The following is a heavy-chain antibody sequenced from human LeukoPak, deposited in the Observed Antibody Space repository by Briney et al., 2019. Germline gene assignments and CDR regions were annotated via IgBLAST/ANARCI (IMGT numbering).Heavy chain of an antibody. CDR3: AKDPGLYFDWLTHFDY. D-gene: IGHD3-9*01. Sequence: PGGSLRLSCAASGFTVSSYAMTWVRQAPGKGLEWVSGISGSAGRTYYADFVKGRFTISRDNSKNTLYLQMNSLRVEDTAVYYCAKDPGLYFDWLTHFDYWGQGTLVTVSS. J-gene: IGHJ4*02. CDR2: ISGSAGRT. CDR1: GFTVSSYA. V-gene: IGHV3-23*01.